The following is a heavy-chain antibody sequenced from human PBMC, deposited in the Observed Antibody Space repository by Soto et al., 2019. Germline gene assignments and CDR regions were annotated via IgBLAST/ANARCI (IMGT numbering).Heavy chain of an antibody. Sequence: QVQMQASGPGLVKPSETLSLTCTVSGDSVRNQYWSWIRRPPGSGLEWIGYIYRSGSTKYNPFLKSRLTISVDTSKNQFSLQLSSVTAADTAVYYCARTLDYGHMDVWGKGTTVTVSS. D-gene: IGHD3-16*01. J-gene: IGHJ6*03. CDR2: IYRSGST. V-gene: IGHV4-4*09. CDR3: ARTLDYGHMDV. CDR1: GDSVRNQY.